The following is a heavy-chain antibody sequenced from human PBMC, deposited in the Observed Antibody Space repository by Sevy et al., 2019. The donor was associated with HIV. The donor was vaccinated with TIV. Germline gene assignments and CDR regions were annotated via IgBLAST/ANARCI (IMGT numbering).Heavy chain of an antibody. CDR1: GYTLSTYG. D-gene: IGHD3-16*01. Sequence: GASVKVSCKASGYTLSTYGISWVRQAPGQGLEWMGWIGAYNGNGKYAQKFQDRIIMTTDTSTSTAYMELRSLRSDDTAVYFCARLSTARGESNWFDPWGQGTLVTVSS. CDR3: ARLSTARGESNWFDP. J-gene: IGHJ5*02. V-gene: IGHV1-18*01. CDR2: IGAYNGNG.